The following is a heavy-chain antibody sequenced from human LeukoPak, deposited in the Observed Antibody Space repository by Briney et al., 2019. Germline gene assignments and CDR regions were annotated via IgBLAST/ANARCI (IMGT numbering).Heavy chain of an antibody. CDR1: GGSISSYY. D-gene: IGHD4-17*01. CDR3: ARALKWDGAPAGYFDL. J-gene: IGHJ2*01. V-gene: IGHV4-4*07. CDR2: IYTSGST. Sequence: SETLSLTCTVSGGSISSYYWSWIRQPAGKGLEWIGRIYTSGSTNYNPSLKSRVTMSVDTSKNQFSLKLSSVTAADTAVYYCARALKWDGAPAGYFDLWGRGTLVTVSS.